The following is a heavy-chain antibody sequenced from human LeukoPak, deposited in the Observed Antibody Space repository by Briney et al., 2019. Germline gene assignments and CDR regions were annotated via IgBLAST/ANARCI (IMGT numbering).Heavy chain of an antibody. J-gene: IGHJ2*01. CDR2: INHSGST. CDR1: GGSFGGYY. D-gene: IGHD2-2*01. Sequence: SETLSLTCAVYGGSFGGYYWSWIRQPPGKGLEWIGEINHSGSTNYNPSLKSRVTISVDTSKNQFSLKLSSVTAADTAVYYCARAPGCSSTSCYFNHWYFDLWGRGTLVTVSS. CDR3: ARAPGCSSTSCYFNHWYFDL. V-gene: IGHV4-34*01.